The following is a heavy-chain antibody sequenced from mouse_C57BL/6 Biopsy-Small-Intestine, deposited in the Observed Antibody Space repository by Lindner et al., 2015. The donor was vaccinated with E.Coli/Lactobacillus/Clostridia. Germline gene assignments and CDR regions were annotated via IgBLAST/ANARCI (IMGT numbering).Heavy chain of an antibody. Sequence: VQLQESGPELVKPGASVKISCKASGYAFRSSWMNWVKQRPGKGLEWIGRIYPGDGDTNYNGNFKGRATLTADKSSSTAYMQLSSLTSEDSAVYFCARRGGNYDAMDYWGQGTSVTVSS. J-gene: IGHJ4*01. D-gene: IGHD2-1*01. CDR2: IYPGDGDT. CDR1: GYAFRSSW. V-gene: IGHV1-82*01. CDR3: ARRGGNYDAMDY.